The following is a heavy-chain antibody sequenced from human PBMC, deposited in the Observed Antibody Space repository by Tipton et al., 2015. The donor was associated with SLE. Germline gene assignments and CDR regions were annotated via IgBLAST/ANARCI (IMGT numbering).Heavy chain of an antibody. J-gene: IGHJ3*01. CDR1: GDSISSGGYY. V-gene: IGHV4-31*03. Sequence: TLSLTCTVSGDSISSGGYYWSWIRQHPGKGLEWVGYIYYSGSTYYNPSLKSRLTISVDTSTNQFSLNLHSVTAADTAVYYCARVSDDFWSDVGDAFYVWGQGTVVIVSS. CDR2: IYYSGST. CDR3: ARVSDDFWSDVGDAFYV. D-gene: IGHD3-3*01.